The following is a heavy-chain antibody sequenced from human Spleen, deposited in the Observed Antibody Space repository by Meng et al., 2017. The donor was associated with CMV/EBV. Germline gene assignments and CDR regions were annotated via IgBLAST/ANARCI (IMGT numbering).Heavy chain of an antibody. CDR1: GFDFSRHG. V-gene: IGHV3-30*19. CDR2: ISYDGNSQ. J-gene: IGHJ4*02. Sequence: GESLKISCAASGFDFSRHGMHWVRQAPGKGLEWVAFISYDGNSQYYADSVKGRFTISRDISKNTLFLQMNNLKPDDTAVYYCVRDGVVPTWSFDHWGQGTLVTVSS. CDR3: VRDGVVPTWSFDH. D-gene: IGHD2-21*01.